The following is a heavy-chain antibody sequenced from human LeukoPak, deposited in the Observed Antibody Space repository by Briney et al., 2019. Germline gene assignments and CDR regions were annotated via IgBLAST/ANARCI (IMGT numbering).Heavy chain of an antibody. CDR1: GYTFTSYD. V-gene: IGHV1-2*02. CDR3: ARDRRAAAGKGFDY. D-gene: IGHD6-13*01. Sequence: ASVKVSCKASGYTFTSYDINWVRQATGQGLEWMGWINPNSGGTNYAQKFQGRVTMTRDTSISTAYMELSRLRSDDTAVYYCARDRRAAAGKGFDYWGQGTLVTVSS. CDR2: INPNSGGT. J-gene: IGHJ4*02.